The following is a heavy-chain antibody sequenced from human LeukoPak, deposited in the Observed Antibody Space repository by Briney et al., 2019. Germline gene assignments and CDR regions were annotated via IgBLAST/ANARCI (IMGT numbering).Heavy chain of an antibody. CDR3: ARNPKDVLNRFRFDP. CDR2: IYPGDSDT. D-gene: IGHD3-10*01. J-gene: IGHJ5*02. Sequence: GESLKISCKGSGYSFTSYWIGWVRQMPGKGLEWMGIIYPGDSDTRYSPSFQGQVTISADKSISTAYLQWSSLKASDTAMYYCARNPKDVLNRFRFDPWGQGTLVTVSS. CDR1: GYSFTSYW. V-gene: IGHV5-51*01.